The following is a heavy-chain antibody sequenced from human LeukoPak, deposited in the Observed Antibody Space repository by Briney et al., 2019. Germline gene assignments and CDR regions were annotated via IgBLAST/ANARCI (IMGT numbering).Heavy chain of an antibody. D-gene: IGHD2-2*03. J-gene: IGHJ4*02. V-gene: IGHV3-30*01. CDR3: VRDTLGSLDH. CDR1: GFIFSTYG. CDR2: ISFDGSNQ. Sequence: PGRSLRLSCAASGFIFSTYGVHWVRQAPGRGLEWVAFISFDGSNQYYADSVKGRSTISRDNSKNTVFLQMNTLRPEDTAVYYCVRDTLGSLDHWGQGILVTASS.